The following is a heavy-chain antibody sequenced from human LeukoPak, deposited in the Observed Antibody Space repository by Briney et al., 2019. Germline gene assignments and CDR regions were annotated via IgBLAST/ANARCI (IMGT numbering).Heavy chain of an antibody. D-gene: IGHD2-21*02. Sequence: ASVKVSCKASGYTFTSYGISWVRQAPGQGLEWMGWISAYNGNTNYALKLQGRVTMTTDTSTSTAYMELRSLRSDDTAVYYCAREAYCGGDCYDGYYYYGMDVWGQGTTVTVSS. CDR1: GYTFTSYG. J-gene: IGHJ6*02. CDR3: AREAYCGGDCYDGYYYYGMDV. CDR2: ISAYNGNT. V-gene: IGHV1-18*01.